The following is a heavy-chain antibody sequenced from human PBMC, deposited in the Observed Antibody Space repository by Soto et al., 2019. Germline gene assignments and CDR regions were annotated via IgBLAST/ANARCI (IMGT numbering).Heavy chain of an antibody. CDR3: AREGRGDCFAP. J-gene: IGHJ5*02. V-gene: IGHV1-18*01. Sequence: AASVKVSCKASGYTFTSYGISWVRQAPGQGLEWLGWISPYDDNTKYAQILQGRVSMTTDTSSNTAYMELRSLRSDDTAVYYCAREGRGDCFAPWGQGTLVTVSS. CDR2: ISPYDDNT. CDR1: GYTFTSYG. D-gene: IGHD2-15*01.